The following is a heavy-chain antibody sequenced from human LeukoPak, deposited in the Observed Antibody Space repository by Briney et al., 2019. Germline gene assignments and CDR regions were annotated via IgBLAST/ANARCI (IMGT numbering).Heavy chain of an antibody. V-gene: IGHV4-59*08. CDR1: SGSISSYY. Sequence: SETLSLTCTVSSGSISSYYWSWIRQPPGKGLEWIGYIYYSGSTNYNPSLKSRVTISVDTSKNQFSLKLSSVTAADTAVYYCARQMGAVAAVLDYWGQGTLVTVSS. CDR3: ARQMGAVAAVLDY. CDR2: IYYSGST. J-gene: IGHJ4*02. D-gene: IGHD6-19*01.